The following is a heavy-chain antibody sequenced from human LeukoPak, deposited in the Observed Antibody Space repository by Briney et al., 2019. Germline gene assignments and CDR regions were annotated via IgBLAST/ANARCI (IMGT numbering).Heavy chain of an antibody. J-gene: IGHJ6*03. D-gene: IGHD3-3*02. Sequence: GGSLRLSCAASGFTFSIYSMNWVRQAPGKGREWVSSISSSSSYIYYADSVKGRFTISRDNSKNTLYLQMNSLRAEDTAVFYCAKGGIDYYYFYYMDVWGKGTTVSVSS. V-gene: IGHV3-21*04. CDR3: AKGGIDYYYFYYMDV. CDR1: GFTFSIYS. CDR2: ISSSSSYI.